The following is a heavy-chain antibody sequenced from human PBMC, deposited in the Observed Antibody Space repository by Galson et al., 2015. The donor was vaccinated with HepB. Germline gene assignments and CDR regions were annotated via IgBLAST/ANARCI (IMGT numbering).Heavy chain of an antibody. Sequence: SLRLSCAASGFTFSTYSMNWVRQAPGKGLEWISYLSRNSEHIYYADSVKGRFTISRDNAKKTLYLQMHSLRDEDTAVYYCAKDGGYDGSGYYVGTHHWGQGTLATVAS. V-gene: IGHV3-21*05. CDR3: AKDGGYDGSGYYVGTHH. D-gene: IGHD3-22*01. J-gene: IGHJ4*02. CDR1: GFTFSTYS. CDR2: LSRNSEHI.